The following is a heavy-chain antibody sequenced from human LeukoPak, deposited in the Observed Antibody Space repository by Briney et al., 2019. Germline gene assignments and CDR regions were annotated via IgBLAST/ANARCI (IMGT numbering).Heavy chain of an antibody. CDR2: ISAYNGST. V-gene: IGHV1-18*04. D-gene: IGHD2-21*02. J-gene: IGHJ4*02. CDR3: ASRGLGSGGDQNYFDY. CDR1: GYTFTSYG. Sequence: EASVKVSCKASGYTFTSYGISWVRQAPGQGLEWMGWISAYNGSTNYAQKLQGRVTMTTDTSTSTAYMELRSLRSDDTAVYYCASRGLGSGGDQNYFDYWGQGTLVTVSS.